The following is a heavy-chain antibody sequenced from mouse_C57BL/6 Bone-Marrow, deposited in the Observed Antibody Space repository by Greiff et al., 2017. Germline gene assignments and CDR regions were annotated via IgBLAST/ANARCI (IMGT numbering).Heavy chain of an antibody. Sequence: EVHLVESGGGLVKPGGSLKLSCAASGFTFSSYAMSWVRQTPEKRLEWVATISDGGSYTYSPDNVKGRFTISRDNAKNNLYLQMSHLKSEDTAMYYCARDSADGYNYGGQGTTLTVSS. CDR1: GFTFSSYA. D-gene: IGHD2-3*01. J-gene: IGHJ2*01. V-gene: IGHV5-4*01. CDR2: ISDGGSYT. CDR3: ARDSADGYNY.